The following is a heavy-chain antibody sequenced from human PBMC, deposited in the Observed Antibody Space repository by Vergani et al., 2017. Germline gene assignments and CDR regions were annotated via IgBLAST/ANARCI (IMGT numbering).Heavy chain of an antibody. Sequence: VSCKASGYTFTSYDINWVRQATGQGLEWMGWMNPNSGNTGYAQKFQGRVTMTRNTSISTAYMELSSLRSEDTAVYYCARGPFSQLWSLDYWGQGTLVTVSS. CDR3: ARGPFSQLWSLDY. J-gene: IGHJ4*02. CDR1: GYTFTSYD. CDR2: MNPNSGNT. D-gene: IGHD5-18*01. V-gene: IGHV1-8*01.